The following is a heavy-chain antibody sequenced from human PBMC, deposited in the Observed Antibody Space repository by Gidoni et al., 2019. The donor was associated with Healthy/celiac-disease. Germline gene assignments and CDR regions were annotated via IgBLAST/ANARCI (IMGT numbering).Heavy chain of an antibody. D-gene: IGHD1-20*01. J-gene: IGHJ5*02. V-gene: IGHV3-30*18. CDR2: ISYDGSNK. Sequence: QVQLVESGGGVVQPGRSLRLPCAASGFTFSSYGMHWVRQAPGKGLEWVAVISYDGSNKYYADSVKGRFTISRDNSKNTLYLQMNSLRAEDTAVYYCAKEYVTGTTGGAFDPWGQGTLVTVSS. CDR3: AKEYVTGTTGGAFDP. CDR1: GFTFSSYG.